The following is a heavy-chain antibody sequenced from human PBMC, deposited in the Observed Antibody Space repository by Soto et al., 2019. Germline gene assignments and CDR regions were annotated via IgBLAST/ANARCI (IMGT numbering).Heavy chain of an antibody. J-gene: IGHJ4*02. CDR3: ARRGWGVVLAATTPFDY. V-gene: IGHV4-4*02. CDR2: IYHSGST. D-gene: IGHD2-15*01. Sequence: QVPLQESGPRLVRPSGTLSLTSNVSSGSIITANWWSWVRQPPGRGLEWIGEIYHSGSTNYNLSLKSRVTLSVDKSKNQFSLRLSSVTAADTAMYYCARRGWGVVLAATTPFDYWGQGTLVTVSS. CDR1: SGSIITANW.